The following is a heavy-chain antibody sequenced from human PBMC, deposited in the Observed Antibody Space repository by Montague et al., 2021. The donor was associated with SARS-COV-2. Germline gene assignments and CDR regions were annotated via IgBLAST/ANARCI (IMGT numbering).Heavy chain of an antibody. Sequence: SETLSLTCSVSGGSTSNYYWTWIRQSPGKGLQWIGYIFYTGSKTFNPSLKTRVSMSLDASKNHFSLWLSAVTAADTARYYCARAQNLCFIANCVNCFDLWGLGALVTVSS. D-gene: IGHD2-15*01. CDR1: GGSTSNYY. J-gene: IGHJ5*02. CDR2: IFYTGSK. V-gene: IGHV4-59*01. CDR3: ARAQNLCFIANCVNCFDL.